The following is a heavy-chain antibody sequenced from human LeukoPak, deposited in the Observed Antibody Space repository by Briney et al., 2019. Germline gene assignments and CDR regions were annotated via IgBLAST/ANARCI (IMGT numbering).Heavy chain of an antibody. V-gene: IGHV4-4*02. D-gene: IGHD2-21*01. CDR1: GASISGSDW. CDR3: ARVVGNTNFDS. CDR2: IYHSGST. Sequence: SETLSLTCAVSGASISGSDWWTWVRQPPGKGLEWIGEIYHSGSTNYNPSLKSRVTISVDKSKSHFSLKVTSVTAADTAVYYCARVVGNTNFDSWGQGALVTVSS. J-gene: IGHJ4*02.